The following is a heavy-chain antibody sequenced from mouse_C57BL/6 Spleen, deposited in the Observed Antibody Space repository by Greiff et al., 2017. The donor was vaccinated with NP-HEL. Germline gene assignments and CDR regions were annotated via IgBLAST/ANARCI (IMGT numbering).Heavy chain of an antibody. CDR2: INPNNGGT. D-gene: IGHD2-1*01. J-gene: IGHJ4*01. CDR1: GYTFTDYN. V-gene: IGHV1-22*01. Sequence: EVKLMESGPELVKPGASVKMSCKASGYTFTDYNMHWVKQSHGKSLEWIGYINPNNGGTSYNQKFKGKATLTVNKSSSTAYMELRSLTSEDSAVYYCATLLWYAMDYWGQGTSVTVSS. CDR3: ATLLWYAMDY.